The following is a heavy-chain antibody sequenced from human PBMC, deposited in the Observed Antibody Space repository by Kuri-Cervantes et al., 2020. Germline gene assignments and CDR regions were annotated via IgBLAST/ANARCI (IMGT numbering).Heavy chain of an antibody. D-gene: IGHD5-18*01. V-gene: IGHV3-7*02. CDR2: IKQDGSEK. CDR3: ARGGQLWGRFDY. Sequence: LSLTCAASGFTFRDYLMTWVRQAPGQGLEWVANIKQDGSEKYFVDSVKGRFTISRDNAKNLLYLQMSRLTVEDTAVYYCARGGQLWGRFDYWGQGTLVTVSS. J-gene: IGHJ4*02. CDR1: GFTFRDYL.